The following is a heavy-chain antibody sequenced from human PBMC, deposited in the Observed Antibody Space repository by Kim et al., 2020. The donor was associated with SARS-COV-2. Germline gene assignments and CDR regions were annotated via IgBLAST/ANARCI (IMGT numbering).Heavy chain of an antibody. D-gene: IGHD6-13*01. J-gene: IGHJ6*02. Sequence: ASVKVSCKASGYTFTSYAMHWVRQAPGQRLEWMGWINAGNGNTKYSQKFQGRVTITRDTSASTAYMELSSLRSEDTAVYYCARDMAAAGDPYYYGMDVWGQGTTVTVSS. CDR1: GYTFTSYA. CDR3: ARDMAAAGDPYYYGMDV. V-gene: IGHV1-3*01. CDR2: INAGNGNT.